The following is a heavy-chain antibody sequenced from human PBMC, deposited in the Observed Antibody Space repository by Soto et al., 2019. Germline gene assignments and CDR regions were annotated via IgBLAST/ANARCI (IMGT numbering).Heavy chain of an antibody. D-gene: IGHD4-17*01. CDR2: ISWNSGSI. CDR3: AKDKGTVTVGAFDI. CDR1: GFTFVDYA. V-gene: IGHV3-9*01. J-gene: IGHJ3*02. Sequence: GGSLSLSCAASGFTFVDYAMHWVRQAPGKGLEWVSGISWNSGSIGYADSVKGRFTISRENPKNSLYLQMKSLRAEDTALYYCAKDKGTVTVGAFDIWGQGTMVTV.